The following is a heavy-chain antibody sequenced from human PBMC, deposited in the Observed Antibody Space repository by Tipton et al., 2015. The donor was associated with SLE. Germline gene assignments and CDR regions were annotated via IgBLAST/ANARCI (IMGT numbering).Heavy chain of an antibody. V-gene: IGHV3-23*01. Sequence: SLRLSCVASGFTFGSYAMSWVRQAPGKGLEWVSGISGSGGNTYYADSVKGRFTISRDNAKNTLYLQMDSLRAGDTAVYYCAKRRGQWLVPLPIDYWGQGTLVTVSS. D-gene: IGHD6-19*01. CDR3: AKRRGQWLVPLPIDY. CDR1: GFTFGSYA. CDR2: ISGSGGNT. J-gene: IGHJ4*02.